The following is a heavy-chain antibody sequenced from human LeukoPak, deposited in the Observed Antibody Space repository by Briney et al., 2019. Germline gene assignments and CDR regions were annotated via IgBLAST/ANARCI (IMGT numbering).Heavy chain of an antibody. CDR2: VFTSGST. D-gene: IGHD6-19*01. CDR3: ARDKSSGWYPSGGFDY. V-gene: IGHV4-61*02. CDR1: GGSISSGGFY. Sequence: SQTLSLTCTASGGSISSGGFYWTWIRQPAGKGLEWIGRVFTSGSTNYSPSLESRVTISIDTSKNQFSLKLKSVTAADTAVYFCARDKSSGWYPSGGFDYWGQGTLVTVSS. J-gene: IGHJ4*02.